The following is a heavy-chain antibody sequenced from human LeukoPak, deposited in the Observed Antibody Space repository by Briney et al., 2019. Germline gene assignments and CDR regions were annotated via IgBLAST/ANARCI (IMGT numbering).Heavy chain of an antibody. CDR1: GYTFTSYY. CDR2: INPSGGST. CDR3: ARGGGDTMIVVGQNWFDP. J-gene: IGHJ5*02. Sequence: ASVKVSCKASGYTFTSYYMHWVRQAPGQGLEWMGIINPSGGSTSYAQKFLGRVTMTRDTSTSTVYMELSSLRSEDTAVYYCARGGGDTMIVVGQNWFDPWGQGTLVTVSS. V-gene: IGHV1-46*01. D-gene: IGHD3-22*01.